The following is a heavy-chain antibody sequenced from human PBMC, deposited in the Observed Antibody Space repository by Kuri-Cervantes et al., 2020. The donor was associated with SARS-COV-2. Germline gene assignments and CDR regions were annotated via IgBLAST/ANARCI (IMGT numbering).Heavy chain of an antibody. CDR1: GFTFSSYG. J-gene: IGHJ4*02. V-gene: IGHV3-30*18. D-gene: IGHD1-1*01. CDR2: TSYDGSKE. Sequence: GGSLRLSCAASGFTFSSYGMHWIRQAPGKGLEWVAVTSYDGSKEFYADSVKGRFTISRDNSQDTLFLQMNSLRDEDTAVYYCVKGDRGFVLDPPLSHYFDHWGQGILVNVSS. CDR3: VKGDRGFVLDPPLSHYFDH.